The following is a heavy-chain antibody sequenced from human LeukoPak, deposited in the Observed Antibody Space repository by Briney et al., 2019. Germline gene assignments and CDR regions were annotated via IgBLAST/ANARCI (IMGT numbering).Heavy chain of an antibody. CDR3: ARDLSTLRYFDWLYPENYYYYGMDV. CDR1: GYTFTGYY. Sequence: EASVTVSCKASGYTFTGYYMHWVRQAPGQGLEWMGWINPNSGGTNYAQKFQGRVTMTRDTSISTAYMELSRLRSDDTAVYYCARDLSTLRYFDWLYPENYYYYGMDVWGQGTTVTVSS. D-gene: IGHD3-9*01. CDR2: INPNSGGT. J-gene: IGHJ6*02. V-gene: IGHV1-2*02.